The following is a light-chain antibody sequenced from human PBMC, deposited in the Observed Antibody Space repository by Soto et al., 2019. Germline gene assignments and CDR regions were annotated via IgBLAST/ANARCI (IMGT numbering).Light chain of an antibody. J-gene: IGKJ3*01. CDR1: QNINKY. CDR2: AAS. V-gene: IGKV1-39*01. CDR3: QQSDSTPFT. Sequence: DIQMTQSPSSLSASIGDRVTITCRASQNINKYLNWRQQRPGKAPKLLIYAASNLQSGVPSRFSGSGSGTDFTLTISSLQPEDFATYYCQQSDSTPFTFGPGTKVDIK.